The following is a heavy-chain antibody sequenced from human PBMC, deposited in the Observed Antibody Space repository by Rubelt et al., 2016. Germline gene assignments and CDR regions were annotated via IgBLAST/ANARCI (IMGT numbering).Heavy chain of an antibody. CDR2: INHRGST. V-gene: IGHV4-34*01. CDR3: ARRDDSSGLDFDY. CDR1: GGSFSGYY. Sequence: QVQLQQWGAGLLKPSETLSLTCAVYGGSFSGYYWSWIRQPPGKGLEWIGEINHRGSTNYNPSLKSRVTIAVDTSKNQFSLKLSSVTAADTAVYYCARRDDSSGLDFDYWGQGTLVTVSS. J-gene: IGHJ4*02. D-gene: IGHD3-22*01.